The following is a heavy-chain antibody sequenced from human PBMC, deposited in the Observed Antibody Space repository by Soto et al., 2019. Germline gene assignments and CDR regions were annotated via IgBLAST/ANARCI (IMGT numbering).Heavy chain of an antibody. CDR3: AREYSSSSPLDY. D-gene: IGHD6-6*01. J-gene: IGHJ4*02. Sequence: QVPLVQSGAEVKKPGSSVKVSCKASGGTFSSYTISWVRQAPGQGLEWMGRIIPILGIANYAQKFQGRVTITADKSTSTAYMELSSLRSEDTAVYYCAREYSSSSPLDYWGQGTLVTVSS. V-gene: IGHV1-69*08. CDR2: IIPILGIA. CDR1: GGTFSSYT.